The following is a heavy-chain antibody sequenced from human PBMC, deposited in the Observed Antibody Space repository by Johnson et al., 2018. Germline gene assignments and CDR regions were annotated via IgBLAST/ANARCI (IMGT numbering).Heavy chain of an antibody. D-gene: IGHD3-10*01. CDR2: NNSSGSYI. J-gene: IGHJ4*02. CDR3: ARDLVSMVRGVIDY. CDR1: GFIFNNYS. Sequence: VQLVESGGGLVKPGGSLRLSCAASGFIFNNYSMNWVRQAPGKGLEWVSSNNSSGSYIYYADSEKGRFTISRDNAKNSLYLQMNSLRAEDTAVYYCARDLVSMVRGVIDYWGQGTLVTVSS. V-gene: IGHV3-21*01.